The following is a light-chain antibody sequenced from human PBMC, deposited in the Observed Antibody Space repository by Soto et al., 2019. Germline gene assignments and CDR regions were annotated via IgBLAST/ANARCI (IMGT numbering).Light chain of an antibody. J-gene: IGKJ1*01. CDR1: QRVLYSYNNKNY. CDR3: HHYYGNPRWT. V-gene: IGKV4-1*01. Sequence: DIAMTQSPDSLAVSLGEGATINCRSSQRVLYSYNNKNYLGWYQQKPGQPPKLLIYWASTRTAGVPARFSGSRSGTDFSPTIISLLDEDVAVYYCHHYYGNPRWTFGQGTKVEIK. CDR2: WAS.